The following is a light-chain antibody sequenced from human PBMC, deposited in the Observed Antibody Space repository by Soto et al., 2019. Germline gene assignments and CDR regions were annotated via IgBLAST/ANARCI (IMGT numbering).Light chain of an antibody. V-gene: IGKV3-11*01. J-gene: IGKJ1*01. CDR2: DAS. CDR3: VQRTTWPWT. CDR1: QSVSSH. Sequence: EIVLTQSPGTLSLSPGEGATLSCRASQSVSSHLAWYQQKPGQAPRLLIYDASNRATGIPARFSGSGSGTDFTLTISSLEPEDFAVYHCVQRTTWPWTCGQGSKVEIK.